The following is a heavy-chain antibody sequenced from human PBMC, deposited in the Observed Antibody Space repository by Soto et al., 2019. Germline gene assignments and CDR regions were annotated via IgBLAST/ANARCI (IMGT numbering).Heavy chain of an antibody. Sequence: GWSLTVSCAAPGFTFSTYSMNWVRQAPGKGLEWVSYISSSSSTIYYADSVKGRFTISRDNAKNSLYLQMNSLRDEDTAVYYCARDYRGYSGYVWDYYYYGMDVWGQGSTVTVS. CDR2: ISSSSSTI. J-gene: IGHJ6*02. D-gene: IGHD5-12*01. V-gene: IGHV3-48*02. CDR3: ARDYRGYSGYVWDYYYYGMDV. CDR1: GFTFSTYS.